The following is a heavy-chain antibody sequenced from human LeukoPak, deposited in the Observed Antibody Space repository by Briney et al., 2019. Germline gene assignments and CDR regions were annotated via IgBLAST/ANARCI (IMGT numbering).Heavy chain of an antibody. D-gene: IGHD2-15*01. J-gene: IGHJ4*02. CDR3: ARGTPPYCSGGSCYATIPLY. CDR1: GYTFTSYD. V-gene: IGHV1-8*01. CDR2: MNPNSGNT. Sequence: ASVKVSCKASGYTFTSYDINWVRQATGQGLEWMGWMNPNSGNTGYAQKFQGRVTMTRNTSISTAYMELSSLRSEDTAVYYCARGTPPYCSGGSCYATIPLYWGQGTLVTVSS.